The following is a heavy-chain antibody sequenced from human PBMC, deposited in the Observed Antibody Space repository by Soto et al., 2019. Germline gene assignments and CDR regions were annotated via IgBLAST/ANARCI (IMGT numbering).Heavy chain of an antibody. CDR2: IYYSGST. Sequence: SETLSLTCTVSGGSISSYYWSWIRQPPGKGLEWIGYIYYSGSTNYNPSLKSRVTISVDTSKNQFSLNLSSVTAADTAVYYCARTLLVGGSINWFDPWGQGTLVTVSS. CDR3: ARTLLVGGSINWFDP. D-gene: IGHD2-15*01. CDR1: GGSISSYY. V-gene: IGHV4-59*08. J-gene: IGHJ5*02.